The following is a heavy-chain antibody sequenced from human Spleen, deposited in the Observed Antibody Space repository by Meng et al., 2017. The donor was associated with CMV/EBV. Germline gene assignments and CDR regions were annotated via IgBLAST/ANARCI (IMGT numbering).Heavy chain of an antibody. J-gene: IGHJ4*02. D-gene: IGHD1-26*01. V-gene: IGHV3-48*03. CDR2: ISSSGSTI. Sequence: GESLKISCAASGFTFSSYEMNWVRQAPGKGLEWVSYISSSGSTIYYADSVRGRFIISRDNAKNSLYLQMNSLRVEDTAVYYCARDPYSGSYIPDYWGQGTLVTVSS. CDR3: ARDPYSGSYIPDY. CDR1: GFTFSSYE.